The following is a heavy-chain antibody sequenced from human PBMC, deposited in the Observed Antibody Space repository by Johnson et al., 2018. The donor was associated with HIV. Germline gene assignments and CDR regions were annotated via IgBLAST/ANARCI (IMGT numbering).Heavy chain of an antibody. V-gene: IGHV3-33*06. CDR3: AKGLHIVVEGDAFDS. Sequence: QVQLVESGGGVVQPGRSLRLSCAASGFTFSSYGMHWVRQAPGKGLAWVAVIWYDGSNKYYADSVTGRFTISRDNSKNTLYLQMNSLRAEDTAVYYCAKGLHIVVEGDAFDSWGQGTIVTVSS. CDR1: GFTFSSYG. J-gene: IGHJ3*02. CDR2: IWYDGSNK. D-gene: IGHD2-21*01.